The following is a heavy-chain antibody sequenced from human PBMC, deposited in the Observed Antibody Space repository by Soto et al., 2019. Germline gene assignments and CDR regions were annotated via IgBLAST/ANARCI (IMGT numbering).Heavy chain of an antibody. V-gene: IGHV3-9*01. CDR2: ISWNSDMI. J-gene: IGHJ4*02. CDR3: VKDTYILVGATHLDS. CDR1: GFTFDDYA. Sequence: GGSLRLSCAASGFTFDDYAIHWGRQGPGKGLEWVSGISWNSDMITYADSVKGRFTVSRDNAKNSLDLEMNSLRVEDTALYYCVKDTYILVGATHLDSWGQGTLVTVSS. D-gene: IGHD1-26*01.